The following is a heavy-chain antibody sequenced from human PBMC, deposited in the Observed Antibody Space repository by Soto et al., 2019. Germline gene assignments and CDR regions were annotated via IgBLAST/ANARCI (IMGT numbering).Heavy chain of an antibody. CDR1: GFTFSSYA. J-gene: IGHJ4*02. CDR3: AKGLYSGSYFDY. CDR2: ISGSGGST. V-gene: IGHV3-23*01. Sequence: GGFLRLSCAASGFTFSSYAMTWVRQAPGKGLEWVSAISGSGGSTYYADSVKGQFTISRDNSKNTLYLQMNSLRAEDTAVYYCAKGLYSGSYFDYWGQGTLVTVSS. D-gene: IGHD1-26*01.